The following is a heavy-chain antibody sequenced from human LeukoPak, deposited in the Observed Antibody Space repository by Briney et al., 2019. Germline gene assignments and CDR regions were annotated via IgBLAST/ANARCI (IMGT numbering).Heavy chain of an antibody. CDR3: AGGPFGVVISYYYYYMDV. Sequence: ASVKVSCKASGYTFTSYYMHWVRQAPGQGLEWMGIISPSGGSTSYAQKFQGRVTMTRDMSTSTVYMELSSLRSEDTAVYYCAGGPFGVVISYYYYYMDVWGKGTTVTVSS. CDR1: GYTFTSYY. CDR2: ISPSGGST. D-gene: IGHD3-3*01. J-gene: IGHJ6*03. V-gene: IGHV1-46*01.